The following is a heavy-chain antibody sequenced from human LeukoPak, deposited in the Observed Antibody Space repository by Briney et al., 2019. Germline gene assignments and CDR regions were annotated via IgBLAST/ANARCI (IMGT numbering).Heavy chain of an antibody. CDR3: ARVASQGEVFRGKVPTDY. CDR2: ISSSSSTI. CDR1: GFTFSSYS. V-gene: IGHV3-48*02. Sequence: HPGVSLRLSCAASGFTFSSYSMNWVRQAPGKGREWVSYISSSSSTIYYADSVKGRFTISRDNAKNSLYLQMNSVRDEDTAVYYCARVASQGEVFRGKVPTDYWGQGTLVTVSS. J-gene: IGHJ4*02. D-gene: IGHD2-2*01.